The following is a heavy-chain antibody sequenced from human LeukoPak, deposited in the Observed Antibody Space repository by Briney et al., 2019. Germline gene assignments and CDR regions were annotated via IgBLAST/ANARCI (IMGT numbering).Heavy chain of an antibody. CDR2: ISWNGGSI. D-gene: IGHD1-26*01. CDR1: GFTFDDYA. J-gene: IGHJ4*02. Sequence: GGSLRLSCAASGFTFDDYAMHWVRQAPGKGLEWVSGISWNGGSIGYADSVKGRFTISRDNAKNSLYLQMNSLRAEDTALYYCAKAEQGNYFDYWGQGTLVTVSS. V-gene: IGHV3-9*01. CDR3: AKAEQGNYFDY.